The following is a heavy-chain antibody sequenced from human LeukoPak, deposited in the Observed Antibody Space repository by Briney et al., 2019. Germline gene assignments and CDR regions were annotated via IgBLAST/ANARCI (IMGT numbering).Heavy chain of an antibody. CDR1: GGSFSGYN. J-gene: IGHJ4*02. Sequence: SESMSLTCAVYGGSFSGYNWSWIRRPPGKGLEWIGEINHSGSTNYNPSLKSRVTISVDTSKNQFSLKLSSVTAADTAVYYCARVRGKYYYGSGKLGFFDYWGQGTLVTVSS. D-gene: IGHD3-10*01. CDR2: INHSGST. CDR3: ARVRGKYYYGSGKLGFFDY. V-gene: IGHV4-34*01.